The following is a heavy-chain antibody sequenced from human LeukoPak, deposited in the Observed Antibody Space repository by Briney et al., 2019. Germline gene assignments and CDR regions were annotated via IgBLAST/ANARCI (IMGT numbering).Heavy chain of an antibody. Sequence: GGSLRLSCAASGFTFSDYYMSWIRQAPGKGLEWVPYISNSGSPKYYADSVKGRFAISRDNAKNSLFLQMNSLRAEDTAVYYCAKYSSGWDFDYWGQGTLVTVSS. D-gene: IGHD6-19*01. V-gene: IGHV3-11*01. J-gene: IGHJ4*02. CDR2: ISNSGSPK. CDR1: GFTFSDYY. CDR3: AKYSSGWDFDY.